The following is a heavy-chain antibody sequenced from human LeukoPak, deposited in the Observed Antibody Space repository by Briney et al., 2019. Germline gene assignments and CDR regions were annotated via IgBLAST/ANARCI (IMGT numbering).Heavy chain of an antibody. J-gene: IGHJ5*02. V-gene: IGHV3-20*04. CDR1: GYSISSGYY. CDR3: ARDPPDNWNFEYNWFDP. D-gene: IGHD1-1*01. Sequence: ETLSLTCAVSGYSISSGYYWGWIRQPPGKGLEWVSGINWNGGSTDYADSVKGRFTISRDNAKNSLYLQMNSLRAADTALYYCARDPPDNWNFEYNWFDPWGQGTLVTVSS. CDR2: INWNGGST.